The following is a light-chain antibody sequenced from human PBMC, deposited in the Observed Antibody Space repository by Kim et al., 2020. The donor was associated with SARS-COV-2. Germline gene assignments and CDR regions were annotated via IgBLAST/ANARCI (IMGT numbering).Light chain of an antibody. CDR3: QQYYTYLPLS. CDR1: QSISSF. V-gene: IGKV1-8*01. Sequence: SAGDRVTISCRASQSISSFLAWYQQKPGKAPKLLIYAASTLQSDVPSRFSGSGSGTNFTLTISYLQSEDFATYYCQQYYTYLPLSFAGGTKVDIK. J-gene: IGKJ4*01. CDR2: AAS.